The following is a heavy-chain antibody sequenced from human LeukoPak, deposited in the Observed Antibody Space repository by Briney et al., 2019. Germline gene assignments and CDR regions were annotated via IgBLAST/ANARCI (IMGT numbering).Heavy chain of an antibody. CDR3: AHRWVGSSWYWVYFDY. Sequence: SDATVVKPTQTLTLTCTFSGFSLSTSGVGVGWIRQPPGKALEWLALIYWDDDKRYSPSLKSRLTITKDTSKNQVVLTMTNMDPVDTATYYCAHRWVGSSWYWVYFDYWGQGTLVTVSS. J-gene: IGHJ4*02. CDR1: GFSLSTSGVG. D-gene: IGHD6-13*01. V-gene: IGHV2-5*02. CDR2: IYWDDDK.